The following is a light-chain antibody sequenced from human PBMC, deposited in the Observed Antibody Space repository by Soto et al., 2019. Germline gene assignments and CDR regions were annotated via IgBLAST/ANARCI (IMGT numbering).Light chain of an antibody. CDR1: ETISTI. V-gene: IGKV1-39*01. J-gene: IGKJ5*01. CDR3: QQSYSTSPIT. CDR2: AAS. Sequence: DIQMTQSPSSLSASVGERVTMTCRASETISTILNWYQHKPGKAPQLLIYAASRLQSGVPARFSGSGSGTDFTLTINGLQPEDFASYYCQQSYSTSPITFGQGTRLEI.